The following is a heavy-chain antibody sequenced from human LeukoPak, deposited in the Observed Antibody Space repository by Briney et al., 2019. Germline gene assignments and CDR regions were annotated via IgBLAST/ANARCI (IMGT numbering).Heavy chain of an antibody. CDR1: GYTFTGYY. V-gene: IGHV1-2*02. CDR2: INPNSGGT. CDR3: ARELTPNYYGSGSFGD. Sequence: GASVKVSCKASGYTFTGYYMHWVRQAPGQGLEWMGWINPNSGGTNYAQKFQGRVTMTRDTSISTAYMELSRLRSDDTAVYYCARELTPNYYGSGSFGDWGQGTLVTVSS. J-gene: IGHJ4*02. D-gene: IGHD3-10*01.